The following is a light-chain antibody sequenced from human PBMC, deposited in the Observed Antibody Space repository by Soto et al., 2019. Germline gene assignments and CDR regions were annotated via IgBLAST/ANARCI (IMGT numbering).Light chain of an antibody. CDR1: HNIGNW. CDR3: QQYDSHPYT. CDR2: GAS. Sequence: DIQVTQSPSTLSASVGDRVTITCRASHNIGNWLAWYQQIPGKAPTLLIYGASSLQNGVPSRFTGSGSGTEFTLSISSLQPDDFATYYCQQYDSHPYTFGQGTKLEIK. V-gene: IGKV1-5*01. J-gene: IGKJ2*01.